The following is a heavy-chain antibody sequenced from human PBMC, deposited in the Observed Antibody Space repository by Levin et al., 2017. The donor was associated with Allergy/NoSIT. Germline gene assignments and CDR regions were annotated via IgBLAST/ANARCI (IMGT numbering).Heavy chain of an antibody. Sequence: ASVKVSCKASGYTFTGYYMHWVRQAPGQGLEWMGWINPNSGGTNYAQKFQGRVTMTRDTSISTAYMELSRLRSDDTAVYYCARGPFIAVAGTGWFDPWGQGTLVTVSS. CDR3: ARGPFIAVAGTGWFDP. CDR1: GYTFTGYY. J-gene: IGHJ5*02. V-gene: IGHV1-2*02. CDR2: INPNSGGT. D-gene: IGHD6-19*01.